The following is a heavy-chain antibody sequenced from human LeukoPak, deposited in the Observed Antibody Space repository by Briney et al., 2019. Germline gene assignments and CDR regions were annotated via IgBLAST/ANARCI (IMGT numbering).Heavy chain of an antibody. Sequence: ASVKVSCKASGYTFTRYYVNWVRQAPGQGLEWMGWINPNSGGTNYAQKFQGRVTMTRDTSITTVYMELSSLRSEDTAVYYCARVLSSDYVWGSYRRLYYFDYWGQGTLVTVSS. D-gene: IGHD3-16*02. CDR3: ARVLSSDYVWGSYRRLYYFDY. CDR1: GYTFTRYY. V-gene: IGHV1-2*02. J-gene: IGHJ4*02. CDR2: INPNSGGT.